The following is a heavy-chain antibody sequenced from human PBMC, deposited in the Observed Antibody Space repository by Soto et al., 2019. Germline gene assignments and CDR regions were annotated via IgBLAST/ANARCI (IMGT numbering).Heavy chain of an antibody. CDR2: INAGNGNT. J-gene: IGHJ1*01. CDR1: GYTFTSYA. V-gene: IGHV1-3*01. Sequence: QVQLVQSGAEVKKPGASVKVSCKASGYTFTSYAMHWVRQAPGQRLEWMGWINAGNGNTKYSQKFQGRVTITRDTSASTAYMELSSLRSEDTAVYYCARGPFYGSGLAYFQHWGQDTLVTVSS. CDR3: ARGPFYGSGLAYFQH. D-gene: IGHD3-10*01.